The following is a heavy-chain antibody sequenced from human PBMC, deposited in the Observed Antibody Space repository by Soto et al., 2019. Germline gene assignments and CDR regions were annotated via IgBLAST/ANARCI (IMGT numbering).Heavy chain of an antibody. CDR2: IRNKANRYTT. CDR3: ARDRVTKGDYVYLYYGMDV. V-gene: IGHV3-72*01. D-gene: IGHD4-17*01. J-gene: IGHJ6*02. Sequence: EGQLVESGGGLVQPGGSLRLSCVASGFTFSDYYMDWVRQTPGKGLEWVGHIRNKANRYTTNYAASVQGRFSISRDDSKNSVYLQMDSLKTEDTAVYYCARDRVTKGDYVYLYYGMDVWGQGTTVTVSS. CDR1: GFTFSDYY.